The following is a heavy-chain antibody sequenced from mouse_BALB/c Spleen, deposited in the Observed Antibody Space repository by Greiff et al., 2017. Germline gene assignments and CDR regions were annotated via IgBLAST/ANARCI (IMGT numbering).Heavy chain of an antibody. Sequence: VQLQESGAELARPGASVKLSCKASGYTFTSYWMQWVKQRPGQGLEWIGAIYPGDGDTRYTQKFKGKATLTADKSSSTAYMQLSSLASEDSAVYYCARRGQLGPHAMDYWGQGTSVTVSS. V-gene: IGHV1-87*01. CDR3: ARRGQLGPHAMDY. D-gene: IGHD3-2*01. CDR1: GYTFTSYW. J-gene: IGHJ4*01. CDR2: IYPGDGDT.